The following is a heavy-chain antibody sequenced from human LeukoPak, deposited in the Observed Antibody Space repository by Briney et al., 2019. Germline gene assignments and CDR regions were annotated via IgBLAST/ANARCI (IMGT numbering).Heavy chain of an antibody. J-gene: IGHJ4*02. D-gene: IGHD3-22*01. CDR3: ARDFVSSYDSSGYYSFDY. V-gene: IGHV1-18*01. Sequence: ASVKVSCKASGYTFTSYGISWVRQAPGQGLEWMGWISAYNGNTNYAQKLQGRVTMTTDTSTSTAYMELRSLRSDDTAVYYCARDFVSSYDSSGYYSFDYWGQGTLVTVSS. CDR2: ISAYNGNT. CDR1: GYTFTSYG.